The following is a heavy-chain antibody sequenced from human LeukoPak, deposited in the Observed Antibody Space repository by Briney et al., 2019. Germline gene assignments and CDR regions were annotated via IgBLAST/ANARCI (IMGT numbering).Heavy chain of an antibody. D-gene: IGHD7-27*01. V-gene: IGHV1-2*06. J-gene: IGHJ4*02. CDR3: ARDLSSTSNWEFDY. CDR2: LNPNNGDT. Sequence: GASVKVSCKTSGYTFIDYFIHWVRQAPGQGVEWMGRLNPNNGDTYYAQDFQGRVTMTRDTSISTAYMELSRLTSDDTAVYYCARDLSSTSNWEFDYWGQGTLVTVSS. CDR1: GYTFIDYF.